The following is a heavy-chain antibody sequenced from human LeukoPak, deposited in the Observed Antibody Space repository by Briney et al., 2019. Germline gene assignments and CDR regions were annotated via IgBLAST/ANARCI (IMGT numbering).Heavy chain of an antibody. J-gene: IGHJ5*02. V-gene: IGHV4-31*03. Sequence: PSETLSLTCTVSGGSISSGGYYWSWIRQHPGKGLEWIGYMYYSGTTYYNPSLKSRVTISVDTSKNNFSLKLSSVTAADTAVYYCARGGHYYGSGSYYPPGINWFDPWGQGTLVTVSS. CDR2: MYYSGTT. D-gene: IGHD3-10*01. CDR1: GGSISSGGYY. CDR3: ARGGHYYGSGSYYPPGINWFDP.